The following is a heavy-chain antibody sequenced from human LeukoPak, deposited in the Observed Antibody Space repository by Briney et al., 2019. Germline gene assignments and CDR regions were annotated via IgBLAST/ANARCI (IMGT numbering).Heavy chain of an antibody. Sequence: ASVKVSCKASGYTFTGYYMHWVRQAPGQGLEWMGIINPSGGSTSYAQKFQGRVTMTRDTSTSTVYMELSSLRSEDTAVYYCARDGENIVATIVGHFDYWGQGTLVTVSS. CDR2: INPSGGST. CDR1: GYTFTGYY. D-gene: IGHD5-12*01. CDR3: ARDGENIVATIVGHFDY. V-gene: IGHV1-46*01. J-gene: IGHJ4*02.